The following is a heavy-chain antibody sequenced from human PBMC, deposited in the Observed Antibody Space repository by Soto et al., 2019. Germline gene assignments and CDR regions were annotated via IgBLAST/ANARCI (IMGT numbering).Heavy chain of an antibody. D-gene: IGHD3-22*01. CDR3: ARGWYYYDSSGYYSN. J-gene: IGHJ4*02. V-gene: IGHV4-4*02. Sequence: SETLSLTCAVSGGSISSSNWWSWVRQPPGKGLEWIGEIYHSGSTNYNPSLKSRVTISIDKSKNQFSLKLSSVTAADTAVYYCARGWYYYDSSGYYSNWGQGTLVTVSS. CDR1: GGSISSSNW. CDR2: IYHSGST.